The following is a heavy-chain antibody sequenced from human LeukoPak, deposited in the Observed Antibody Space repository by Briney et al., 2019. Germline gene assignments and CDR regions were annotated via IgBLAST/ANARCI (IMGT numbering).Heavy chain of an antibody. D-gene: IGHD6-13*01. Sequence: SETVSLTCTFSGGSLSCGGYYWSWIRQHPGKGLEWLGHICYSGSTYYNTSLKSRVTISVDTSKNQFSLKLSSVTAADTAVYYCARAEAAAGTEDYWGQGTLVTVSS. V-gene: IGHV4-31*03. CDR1: GGSLSCGGYY. CDR3: ARAEAAAGTEDY. CDR2: ICYSGST. J-gene: IGHJ4*02.